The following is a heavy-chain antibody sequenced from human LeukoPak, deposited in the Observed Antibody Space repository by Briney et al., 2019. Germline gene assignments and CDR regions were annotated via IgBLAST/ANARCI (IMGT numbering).Heavy chain of an antibody. CDR1: GFTFSNYW. CDR2: INSDGSST. D-gene: IGHD6-13*01. J-gene: IGHJ4*02. Sequence: GGSLRLSCAASGFTFSNYWMHWVRQAPGKGLVWISRINSDGSSTSYADSVKGRFTISRDNAKNSLYLQMNSLRAEDTAVYYCARDGSVISTLDYWGQGTLVTVSS. V-gene: IGHV3-74*01. CDR3: ARDGSVISTLDY.